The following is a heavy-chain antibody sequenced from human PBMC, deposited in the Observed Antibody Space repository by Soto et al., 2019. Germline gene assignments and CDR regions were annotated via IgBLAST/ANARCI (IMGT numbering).Heavy chain of an antibody. D-gene: IGHD5-12*01. V-gene: IGHV3-21*01. CDR1: GFTFSTYN. J-gene: IGHJ6*02. CDR2: ISIIRSYI. Sequence: ELQLVESGGGLVKPGGSLRLACAASGFTFSTYNMNWVRQAPGKGLEWVSAISIIRSYIYSADSVKGRFTISRDNAKNSLYLQMNSLRAEDTALYYCASTRRDGYNNYYYYYGMDVWGQGTTVTVSS. CDR3: ASTRRDGYNNYYYYYGMDV.